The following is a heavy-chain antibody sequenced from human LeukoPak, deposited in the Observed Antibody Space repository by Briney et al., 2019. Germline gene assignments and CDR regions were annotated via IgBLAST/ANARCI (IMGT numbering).Heavy chain of an antibody. CDR2: INPNSGGT. Sequence: GASVKVSCKAFGYTFIAYYINRVRQAPGQSPEWMGWINPNSGGTNYTQRFQGRVTLTRDTSISTAYMELSRLRSDDTAVYFCASEGETGTTFPWGQGTLVTVSS. V-gene: IGHV1-2*02. CDR3: ASEGETGTTFP. CDR1: GYTFIAYY. D-gene: IGHD1-7*01. J-gene: IGHJ5*02.